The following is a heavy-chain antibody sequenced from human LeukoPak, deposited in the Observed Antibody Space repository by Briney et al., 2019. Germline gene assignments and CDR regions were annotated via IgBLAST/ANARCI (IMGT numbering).Heavy chain of an antibody. CDR1: GFAFSTYG. V-gene: IGHV3-30*02. Sequence: PGGSLRLSCAASGFAFSTYGMHWVRQAPGKGLEWVAFIRLDGSNKYYADSVKGRFTISRDNSKNTLYLQMNSLRAEDTAVYYCAGRVPIIAAAVDYWGQGTLVTVSS. CDR3: AGRVPIIAAAVDY. CDR2: IRLDGSNK. D-gene: IGHD6-13*01. J-gene: IGHJ4*02.